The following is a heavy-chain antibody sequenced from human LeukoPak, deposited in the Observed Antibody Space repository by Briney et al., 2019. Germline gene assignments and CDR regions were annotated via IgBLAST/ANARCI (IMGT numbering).Heavy chain of an antibody. Sequence: PSETLSLTCTVSSASIRSYYWSWIRQPAGKGLEWIGRIYTSGSTNYNPSLKSRVTISVDKSKNQFSLKLSSVTAADTAVYYCARWADCSSTSCYGDAFDIWGQGTMVTVSS. CDR3: ARWADCSSTSCYGDAFDI. CDR2: IYTSGST. CDR1: SASIRSYY. V-gene: IGHV4-4*07. J-gene: IGHJ3*02. D-gene: IGHD2-2*01.